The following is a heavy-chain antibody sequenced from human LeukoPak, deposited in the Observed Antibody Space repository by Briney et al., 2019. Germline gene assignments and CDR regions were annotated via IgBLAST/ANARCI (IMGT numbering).Heavy chain of an antibody. CDR1: GFTFSSYG. Sequence: GGSLRLSCAASGFTFSSYGMHWVRQAPGKGLEWVAFIRYDGSNKYYADSVKGRFTISRDNAKNSLYLQMNSLRAEDTAVYCCARVDYDILTGYPYWYFDLWGRGTLVTVSS. D-gene: IGHD3-9*01. J-gene: IGHJ2*01. V-gene: IGHV3-30*02. CDR3: ARVDYDILTGYPYWYFDL. CDR2: IRYDGSNK.